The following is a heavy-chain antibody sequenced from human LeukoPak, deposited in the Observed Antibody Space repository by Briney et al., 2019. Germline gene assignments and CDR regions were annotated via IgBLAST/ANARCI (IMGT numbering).Heavy chain of an antibody. J-gene: IGHJ6*03. D-gene: IGHD2-2*01. V-gene: IGHV3-30*02. CDR2: IRYDGSNK. Sequence: PGGSLRLSCAASGFTFSSYGMHWVRQAPGKGLEWVAFIRYDGSNKYYADSVKGRFTISRDNSKNTLYLQMNSLRAEDTAVYYCAKDEVVPGYYYTDVWGRGTTVTISS. CDR3: AKDEVVPGYYYTDV. CDR1: GFTFSSYG.